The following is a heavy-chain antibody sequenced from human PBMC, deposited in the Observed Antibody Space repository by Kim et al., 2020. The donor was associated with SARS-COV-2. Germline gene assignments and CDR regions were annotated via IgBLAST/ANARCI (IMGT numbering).Heavy chain of an antibody. D-gene: IGHD6-19*01. CDR3: ARVGSRSMAVAGKGVDY. J-gene: IGHJ4*02. V-gene: IGHV3-30*04. Sequence: GGSLRLSCAASGFTFSSYAMHWVRQAPGKGLEWVAVISYDGSNKYYADSVKGRFTISRDNSKNTLYLQMNSLRAEDTAVYYCARVGSRSMAVAGKGVDYWGQGTLVTVSS. CDR1: GFTFSSYA. CDR2: ISYDGSNK.